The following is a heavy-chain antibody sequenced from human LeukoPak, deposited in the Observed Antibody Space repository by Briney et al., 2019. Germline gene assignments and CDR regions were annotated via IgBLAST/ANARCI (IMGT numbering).Heavy chain of an antibody. D-gene: IGHD2-15*01. Sequence: GGSLRLSCAASGFTFSSYGMHWVRQAPGKGLEWVAVISYDGSNKYYADSVKGRFTISRDNSKNTLYLQMNSLRAEDTAVYYCAKQTYEPPTQGYYHYYGMDVWGQGTTVTVSS. V-gene: IGHV3-30*18. J-gene: IGHJ6*02. CDR3: AKQTYEPPTQGYYHYYGMDV. CDR2: ISYDGSNK. CDR1: GFTFSSYG.